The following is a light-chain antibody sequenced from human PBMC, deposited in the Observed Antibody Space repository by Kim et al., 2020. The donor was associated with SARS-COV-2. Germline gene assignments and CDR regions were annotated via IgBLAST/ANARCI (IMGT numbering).Light chain of an antibody. Sequence: QSVVTQPASVSGSPGQSITISCTGTSSDVGNYNLVSWYRQRPGKAPKLIIFEVSKRPSGVSDRFSGSKSGDTASLTISGLQAEDEGDYYCCSYAGSSTFVVFGGGTQLTVL. CDR1: SSDVGNYNL. J-gene: IGLJ2*01. CDR3: CSYAGSSTFVV. V-gene: IGLV2-23*02. CDR2: EVS.